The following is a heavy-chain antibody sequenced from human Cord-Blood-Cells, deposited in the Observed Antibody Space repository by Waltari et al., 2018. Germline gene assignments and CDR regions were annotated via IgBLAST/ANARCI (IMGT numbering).Heavy chain of an antibody. CDR2: FKTEDGET. J-gene: IGHJ4*02. CDR1: GYTLTELS. Sequence: QVQLVQSGAEVKKPGASVKVSCKVSGYTLTELSMHWVRQAPGKGLEWMGGFKTEDGETSYEQKIQGRVTMTEDTSTDTAYMELSSLRSEDTAVYYWATRGRKDHIVVVPAATYYVDYWGQGTLVTVSS. CDR3: ATRGRKDHIVVVPAATYYVDY. V-gene: IGHV1-24*01. D-gene: IGHD2-2*01.